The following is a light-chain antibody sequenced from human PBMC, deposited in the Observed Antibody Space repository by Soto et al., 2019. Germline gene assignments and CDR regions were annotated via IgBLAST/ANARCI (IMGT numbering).Light chain of an antibody. V-gene: IGKV3-11*01. Sequence: EILLTQSPSTLSLSAGERATLSCRASQSVNSYLAWYQQKPGQAPRLLIYDASNRATGIPARFSGSGSGTDFTLTISSLAPEDFAVYYCQHFNDSSGAFGQGTKVDIK. J-gene: IGKJ1*01. CDR2: DAS. CDR1: QSVNSY. CDR3: QHFNDSSGA.